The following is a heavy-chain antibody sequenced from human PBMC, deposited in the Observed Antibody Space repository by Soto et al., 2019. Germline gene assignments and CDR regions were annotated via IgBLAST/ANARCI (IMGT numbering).Heavy chain of an antibody. D-gene: IGHD3-10*01. Sequence: QLQLQESGPGLVKPSETLSLTCTVSGGSISSSSYYWGWIRQPPGKGLEWIGSIYSSGSTDYNPSLKSRVTISVDTSKNQFSLKLSSVTAADAAVYYCAKRGLGRGFPLDYWGQGTLVTVSS. V-gene: IGHV4-39*01. CDR2: IYSSGST. CDR1: GGSISSSSYY. CDR3: AKRGLGRGFPLDY. J-gene: IGHJ4*02.